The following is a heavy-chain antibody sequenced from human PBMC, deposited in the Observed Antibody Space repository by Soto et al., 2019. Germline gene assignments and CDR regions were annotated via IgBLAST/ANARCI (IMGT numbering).Heavy chain of an antibody. CDR2: IYYSGSN. Sequence: TLSLTCTVSGGSISSGDYYWSWIRQPPGKGLKWIGYIYYSGSNYYNPSLKSRVTISVDTYKNQFSLKLSSVTAADTAVYYCARALKYRSFYYYYGMDVWGQGTTVTVSS. CDR3: ARALKYRSFYYYYGMDV. J-gene: IGHJ6*02. CDR1: GGSISSGDYY. D-gene: IGHD6-19*01. V-gene: IGHV4-30-4*01.